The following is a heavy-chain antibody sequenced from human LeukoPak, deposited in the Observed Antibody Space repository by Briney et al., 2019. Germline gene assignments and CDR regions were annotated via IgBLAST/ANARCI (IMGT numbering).Heavy chain of an antibody. CDR1: GFTFSNAW. CDR2: IKSKTDGGTT. J-gene: IGHJ4*02. CDR3: TTDWLITFGGVIVLDY. D-gene: IGHD3-16*02. Sequence: GGSLRLSYAASGFTFSNAWMSWVRQAPGKGLEWVGRIKSKTDGGTTDYAAPVKGRFTISRDDSKNTLYLQMNSLKTEDTAVYYCTTDWLITFGGVIVLDYWGQGTLVTVSS. V-gene: IGHV3-15*01.